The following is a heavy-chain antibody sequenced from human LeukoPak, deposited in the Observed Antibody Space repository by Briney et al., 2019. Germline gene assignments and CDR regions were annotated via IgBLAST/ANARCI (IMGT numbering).Heavy chain of an antibody. V-gene: IGHV4-39*01. Sequence: SETLSLTCTVSGGSISSSSYYWGWIRQPPGKGLEWIGSIYYSGSTYYNPSLKSRDTISVDTSKNQFSLKLSSVTAADTAAYYCARCNWNLQVSDYWSQGSLVSVSS. CDR3: ARCNWNLQVSDY. CDR1: GGSISSSSYY. D-gene: IGHD1-1*01. CDR2: IYYSGST. J-gene: IGHJ4*02.